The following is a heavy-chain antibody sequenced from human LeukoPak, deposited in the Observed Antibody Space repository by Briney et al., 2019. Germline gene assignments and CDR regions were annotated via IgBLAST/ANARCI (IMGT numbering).Heavy chain of an antibody. CDR2: IYSSGGT. Sequence: PSETLSLTCSVSGDSISNYYSSWIRQSPGKGLEWIGYIYSSGGTHYNPSLKSRVTMSVDTSKSQFSLKVRSVTAADTAVYYCARGGDSLRFLGDAFDIWGQGTKVTVSS. CDR3: ARGGDSLRFLGDAFDI. V-gene: IGHV4-59*01. J-gene: IGHJ3*02. D-gene: IGHD3-3*01. CDR1: GDSISNYY.